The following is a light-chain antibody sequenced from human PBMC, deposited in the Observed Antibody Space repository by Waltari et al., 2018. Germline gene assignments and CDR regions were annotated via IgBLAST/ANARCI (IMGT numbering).Light chain of an antibody. CDR1: QSITSH. CDR3: QQSYTTPYT. J-gene: IGKJ2*01. V-gene: IGKV1-39*01. Sequence: DIQMTQAPSSLSASAGDRVTITCRASQSITSHLNWYQQQPGKAPKLLIYTASSLQSGVPARFSGSGSGTHFTLTISSLQPEDFATYFCQQSYTTPYTFGQGTKLEIK. CDR2: TAS.